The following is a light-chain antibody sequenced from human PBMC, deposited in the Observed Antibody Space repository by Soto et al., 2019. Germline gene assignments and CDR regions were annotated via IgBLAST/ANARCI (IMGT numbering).Light chain of an antibody. V-gene: IGKV3-15*01. CDR2: GAS. Sequence: EIVMTQSPDTLFVSLGEGATLSCRASQSVSSHLAWYQHQPGQAPRLLIYGASTRASGIPARFSGSGSETDFTPTISSLQSQDSAVYYCQQYHNWPTITFGQGTKVDIK. CDR3: QQYHNWPTIT. CDR1: QSVSSH. J-gene: IGKJ1*01.